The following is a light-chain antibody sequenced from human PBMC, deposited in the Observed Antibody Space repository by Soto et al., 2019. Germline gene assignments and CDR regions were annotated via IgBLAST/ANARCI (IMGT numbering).Light chain of an antibody. CDR3: SSYTSSSTLDV. V-gene: IGLV1-40*01. CDR2: GNS. Sequence: QAVVTQPPSVSGAPGQRVTISCTGSSSNIGAHYDVHWYQQLPGTAPKLLIYGNSNRPSGVPDRFSGSKSGTSASLAITGLQAEDEADYYCSSYTSSSTLDVFGTGTKLTVL. CDR1: SSNIGAHYD. J-gene: IGLJ1*01.